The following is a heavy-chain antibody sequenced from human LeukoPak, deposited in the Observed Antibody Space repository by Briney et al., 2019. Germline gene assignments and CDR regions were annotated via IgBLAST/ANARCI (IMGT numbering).Heavy chain of an antibody. CDR3: ATVRFLEWLLPQKANWFDP. D-gene: IGHD3-3*01. J-gene: IGHJ5*02. CDR2: FDPEDGET. CDR1: GYTLTELS. Sequence: ASVKVSCKVSGYTLTELSMHWVRQAPGKGLEWMGGFDPEDGETIYAQKFQGRVTMTEDTSTDTAYMELSSLRSEDTAVYYCATVRFLEWLLPQKANWFDPWGQGTLVTVSS. V-gene: IGHV1-24*01.